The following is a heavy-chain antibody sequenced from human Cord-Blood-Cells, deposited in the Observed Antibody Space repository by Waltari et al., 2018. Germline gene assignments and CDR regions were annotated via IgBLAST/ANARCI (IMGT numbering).Heavy chain of an antibody. CDR1: GFTFSNDW. D-gene: IGHD2-2*01. V-gene: IGHV3-15*01. J-gene: IGHJ4*02. CDR3: TTPPSWGWGY. CDR2: IKSKTAGGTT. Sequence: EVQLVESGGGLVKPGGSLRLSCAASGFTFSNDWLSWVRQAPGKGLEWVGRIKSKTAGGTTDYAARVKGRFTISRDDSKNTLYLQMNSLKTEDTAVYYCTTPPSWGWGYWGQGTLVTVSS.